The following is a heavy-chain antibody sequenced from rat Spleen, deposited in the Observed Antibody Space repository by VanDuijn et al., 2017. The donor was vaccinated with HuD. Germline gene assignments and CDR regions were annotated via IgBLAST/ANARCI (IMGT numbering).Heavy chain of an antibody. CDR2: MKHDGET. CDR1: GFPLMDYS. J-gene: IGHJ2*01. D-gene: IGHD1-11*01. V-gene: IGHV2S30*01. Sequence: QVQLKESGPGLVQPSQTLSLTCSVSGFPLMDYSIHGFRQPPGKGLEWRGRMKHDGETYYNSAFKSRLSISRDTSKSQVFLKMNNLQTEDTAIYYCTARDSVAHDFWGQGVMVTVSS. CDR3: TARDSVAHDF.